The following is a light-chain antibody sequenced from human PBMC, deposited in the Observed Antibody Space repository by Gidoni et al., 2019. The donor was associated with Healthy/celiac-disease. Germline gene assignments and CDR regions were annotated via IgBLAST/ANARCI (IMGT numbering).Light chain of an antibody. J-gene: IGLJ2*01. Sequence: QSALTQPASVSGSPGQSITIYCTGTSSAVGGYNYVSWYHQHPGKAPKLMIYDVSNRPSGVSNRFSGSKSGTTASLTISGLQAEDEADYYCSSYRSSSIVVFGGGTKLTVL. CDR3: SSYRSSSIVV. CDR2: DVS. CDR1: SSAVGGYNY. V-gene: IGLV2-14*01.